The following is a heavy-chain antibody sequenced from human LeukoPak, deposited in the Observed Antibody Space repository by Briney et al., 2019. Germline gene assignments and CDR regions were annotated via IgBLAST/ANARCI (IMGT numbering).Heavy chain of an antibody. J-gene: IGHJ6*02. CDR1: GGSISSYY. CDR3: AGGRTVAGRYYYYGMDV. CDR2: IYYSGST. D-gene: IGHD6-19*01. V-gene: IGHV4-59*08. Sequence: PSETLSLTCTVSGGSISSYYWSWIRQPPGKGLEWIGYIYYSGSTNYNPSLKSRVTISVDTSKNQFSLKLSSVTAADTAVYYCAGGRTVAGRYYYYGMDVWGQGTTVTVSS.